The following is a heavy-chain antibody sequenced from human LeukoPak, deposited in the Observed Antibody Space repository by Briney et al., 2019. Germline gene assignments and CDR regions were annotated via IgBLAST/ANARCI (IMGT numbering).Heavy chain of an antibody. V-gene: IGHV3-9*01. CDR2: INWNGGGT. J-gene: IGHJ6*02. Sequence: GGSLRLSCAATGYTFKDYGMHWVRQPPGKGLEWVSSINWNGGGTDYADSVKGRFTISRDNAKNSLYLQLSSLRPEDTALYYCAKHMRATNTYSFFGLDVWGQGTTVTVSS. D-gene: IGHD1-26*01. CDR3: AKHMRATNTYSFFGLDV. CDR1: GYTFKDYG.